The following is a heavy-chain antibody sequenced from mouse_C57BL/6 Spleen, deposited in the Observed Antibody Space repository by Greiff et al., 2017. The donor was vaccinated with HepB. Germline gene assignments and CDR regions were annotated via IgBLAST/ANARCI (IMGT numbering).Heavy chain of an antibody. V-gene: IGHV1-19*01. D-gene: IGHD1-1*01. CDR2: INPYNGGT. Sequence: EVQLQQSGPVLVKPGASVKMSCKASGYTFTDYYMNWVKQSHGKSLEWIGVINPYNGGTSYNQKFKGKATLTVDKSSSTAYMELNSLTSEDSAVYYCARSDYYGSRRVFAYWGQGTLVTVSA. CDR3: ARSDYYGSRRVFAY. J-gene: IGHJ3*01. CDR1: GYTFTDYY.